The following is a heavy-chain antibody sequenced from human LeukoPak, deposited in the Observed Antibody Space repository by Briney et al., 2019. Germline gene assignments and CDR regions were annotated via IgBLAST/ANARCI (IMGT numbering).Heavy chain of an antibody. CDR2: ISYGGST. J-gene: IGHJ3*01. CDR1: GGSISSYY. CDR3: ARGIFGMVLNAFDL. Sequence: SETLSLTCTVSGGSISSYYWTWIRQPPGRGLEWVGYISYGGSTNYNPSLKSRVTISVDTSTNQFSLKLSSVTAADTAVYYCARGIFGMVLNAFDLWSRGTMVTVSS. V-gene: IGHV4-59*01. D-gene: IGHD3-3*01.